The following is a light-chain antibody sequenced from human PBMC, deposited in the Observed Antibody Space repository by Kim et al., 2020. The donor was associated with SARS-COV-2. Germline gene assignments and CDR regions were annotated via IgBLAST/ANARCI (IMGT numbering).Light chain of an antibody. CDR3: NSRDSSGNHHYV. J-gene: IGLJ1*01. V-gene: IGLV3-19*01. CDR1: SLRSYY. Sequence: SSELTQDPAVSVALGQTVRITCQGDSLRSYYASWYQQKPGQAPVLVIYGKNNRPSGIPDRFSGSSSGNTASLTITGAQAEDEADYYCNSRDSSGNHHYVFGTGTNVT. CDR2: GKN.